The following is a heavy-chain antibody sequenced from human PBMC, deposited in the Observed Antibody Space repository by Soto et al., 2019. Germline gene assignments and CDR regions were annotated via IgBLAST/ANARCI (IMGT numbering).Heavy chain of an antibody. J-gene: IGHJ6*03. V-gene: IGHV3-7*01. CDR3: ARDRLTSSWYGYYYYYMDV. CDR1: GFTFSSYW. CDR2: IKQDGSEK. D-gene: IGHD6-13*01. Sequence: GGSLRLSCAASGFTFSSYWMSWVRQAPGKGLEWVANIKQDGSEKYYVDSVKGRFTISRDNAKNSLYLQMNSLRAEDTAVYYCARDRLTSSWYGYYYYYMDVWGKGTTVTVSS.